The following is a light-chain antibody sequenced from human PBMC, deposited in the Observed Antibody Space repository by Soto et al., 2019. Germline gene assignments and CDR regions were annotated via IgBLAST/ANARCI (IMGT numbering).Light chain of an antibody. CDR3: CSYAGSSTLL. CDR1: SSDIGSYNL. Sequence: QSALTQPASVSGSPGQSITVSCTGTSSDIGSYNLVSWYQHYPGKAPKLMIYAVSKRPSGVSSRFSGSKSGNTASLTISGLQAEDEADYFCCSYAGSSTLLFGGGTKLTVL. V-gene: IGLV2-23*02. CDR2: AVS. J-gene: IGLJ3*02.